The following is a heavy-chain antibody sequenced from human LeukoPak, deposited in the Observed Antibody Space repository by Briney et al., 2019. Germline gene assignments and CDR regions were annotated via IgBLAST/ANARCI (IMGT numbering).Heavy chain of an antibody. V-gene: IGHV3-23*01. D-gene: IGHD3-10*01. CDR1: GFTFSSYA. CDR2: ISGSGGST. J-gene: IGHJ6*02. CDR3: AKIVRGVSYYYYGMDV. Sequence: QTGGSLRLSCAASGFTFSSYAMSWVRQAPGKGLEWVSAISGSGGSTYYADSVKGRFTISRDNSKNTLYLQMNSLRAEDTAVYYCAKIVRGVSYYYYGMDVWGQGTTVTVSS.